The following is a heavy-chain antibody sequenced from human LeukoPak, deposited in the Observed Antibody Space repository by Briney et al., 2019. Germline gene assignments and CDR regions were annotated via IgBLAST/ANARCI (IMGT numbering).Heavy chain of an antibody. CDR3: VRQVGIGHWDFDY. D-gene: IGHD7-27*01. CDR1: GGSISTSDYW. Sequence: SETLSLTCSVSGGSISTSDYWWGCIRQPPGKGLEWIGCISYSGSTHYNPSLKSRVTISVDTSKNQFSLKLTSVTAADTGLYYYVRQVGIGHWDFDYWGQGNLVTVSS. V-gene: IGHV4-39*01. J-gene: IGHJ4*02. CDR2: ISYSGST.